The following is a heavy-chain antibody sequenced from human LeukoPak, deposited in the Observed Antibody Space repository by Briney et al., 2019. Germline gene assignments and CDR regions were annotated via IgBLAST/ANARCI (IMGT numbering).Heavy chain of an antibody. J-gene: IGHJ4*02. V-gene: IGHV4-39*07. CDR3: ARGGYGDYNY. D-gene: IGHD4-17*01. Sequence: SETLSLTCTVSGGSISSSIYYWAWIRQPPGKGLEWIGSISYSGSTYYNPSLKSRVTISVDTSKNQFSLKLSSVTAADTAVYYCARGGYGDYNYWGQGTLVTVSS. CDR2: ISYSGST. CDR1: GGSISSSIYY.